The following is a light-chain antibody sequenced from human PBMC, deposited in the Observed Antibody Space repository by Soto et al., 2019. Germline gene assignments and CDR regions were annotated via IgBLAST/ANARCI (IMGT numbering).Light chain of an antibody. CDR3: QQYNSYSWT. CDR1: QSISSW. V-gene: IGKV1-5*01. Sequence: DIQMTQSPSTLSASVGDRVTITCRASQSISSWLAWYQQKPGRAPKVLIFDASSLESGVPSRFSGSGSATAFTLTISSLQPDDFATYYCQQYNSYSWTFGQGTKVEIK. CDR2: DAS. J-gene: IGKJ1*01.